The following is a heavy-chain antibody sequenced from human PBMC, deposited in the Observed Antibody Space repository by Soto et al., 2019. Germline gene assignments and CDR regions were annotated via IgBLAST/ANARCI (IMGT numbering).Heavy chain of an antibody. CDR2: IIPILGIA. D-gene: IGHD5-12*01. J-gene: IGHJ4*02. CDR1: GGTFSSYT. V-gene: IGHV1-69*02. CDR3: ASNPGKPYESCYEY. Sequence: QVQLVQSGAEVKKPGSSVKVSCKASGGTFSSYTISWVRQAPGQGLEWMGRIIPILGIANYAKKFQGKVTITADKSTSTAYMELSSLRSEETAVYYCASNPGKPYESCYEYWGQGTLVTVSS.